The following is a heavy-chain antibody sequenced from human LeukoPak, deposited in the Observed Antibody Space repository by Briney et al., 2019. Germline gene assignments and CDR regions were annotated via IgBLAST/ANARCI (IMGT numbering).Heavy chain of an antibody. CDR3: AKNRGGSYYSGSDY. J-gene: IGHJ4*02. CDR1: GFTFSSYA. V-gene: IGHV3-23*01. Sequence: GGSLRLSCAASGFTFSSYAMNWVRQAPGKGLEWVSAVRGGDAGTSYADAVKGRFNISRDNSKNTLYLQMNSLEADDTAVYYCAKNRGGSYYSGSDYWGQGTLVTVSS. D-gene: IGHD1-26*01. CDR2: VRGGDAGT.